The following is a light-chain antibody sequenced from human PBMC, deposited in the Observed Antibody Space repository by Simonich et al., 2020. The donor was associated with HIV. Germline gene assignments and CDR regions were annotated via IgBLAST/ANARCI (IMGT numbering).Light chain of an antibody. Sequence: EIVMTQSPATLSVSPGKRATPSCRASQSVGSNLAWYQQKPGQSPRLPIYGASTRATDIPARFSASGSGTEFTLTISSMQSEDFAVYYCQQYNNWPRTFGQGTKVEIK. J-gene: IGKJ1*01. CDR2: GAS. CDR1: QSVGSN. CDR3: QQYNNWPRT. V-gene: IGKV3-15*01.